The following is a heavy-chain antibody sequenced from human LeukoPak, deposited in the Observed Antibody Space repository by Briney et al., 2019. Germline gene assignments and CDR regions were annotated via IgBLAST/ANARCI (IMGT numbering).Heavy chain of an antibody. J-gene: IGHJ4*02. D-gene: IGHD5-12*01. CDR3: ARGGEVATIKNYFDY. V-gene: IGHV3-30*03. CDR2: ISYDGSNK. Sequence: PGGSLRLSCAASGFSFGNYGMHWVRQAPGKGLEWVAVISYDGSNKYYADSVKGRFTISRDNSKNTLYLQMNSLRAEDTAVYYCARGGEVATIKNYFDYWGQGTLVTVSS. CDR1: GFSFGNYG.